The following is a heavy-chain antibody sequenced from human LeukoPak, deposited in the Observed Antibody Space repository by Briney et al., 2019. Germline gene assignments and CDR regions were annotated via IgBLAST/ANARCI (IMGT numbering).Heavy chain of an antibody. CDR1: GFTFSSYA. D-gene: IGHD5-12*01. CDR3: AKDAKGYSGYDPSFDY. J-gene: IGHJ4*02. Sequence: PGGSLRLSCAASGFTFSSYAMSWVRQAPGKGLEWVSAISGSGGSTYYADSVKGRFTISRDNSKNTLYLQMNSLRAEDTAVYYCAKDAKGYSGYDPSFDYWGQGTLVTVSS. CDR2: ISGSGGST. V-gene: IGHV3-23*01.